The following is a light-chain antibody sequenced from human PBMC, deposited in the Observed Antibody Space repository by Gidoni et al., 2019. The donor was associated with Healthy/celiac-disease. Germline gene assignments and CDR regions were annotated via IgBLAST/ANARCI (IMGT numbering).Light chain of an antibody. CDR3: QQLNSYPRVT. J-gene: IGKJ4*01. CDR2: AAS. Sequence: DIQLTQSPSFLSASVGDRVTITCRASQGISSYLAWYQQKPGQAPKLLIYAASTLQSGVPSRFSGSGSGTEFTLTISSLQPEDFATYYCQQLNSYPRVTFXGXTKVEIK. CDR1: QGISSY. V-gene: IGKV1-9*01.